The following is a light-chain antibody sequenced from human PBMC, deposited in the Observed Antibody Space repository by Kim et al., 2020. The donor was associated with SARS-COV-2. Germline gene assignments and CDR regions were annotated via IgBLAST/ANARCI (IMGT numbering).Light chain of an antibody. CDR3: QQTNSFPYT. CDR2: DAS. Sequence: SASVGDRVTITCRASQAISSWLAWYQQKPGKAPKLLVYDASTLQDGVPSRFSGSGSGTDFTLIISGLQAEDFATYYCQQTNSFPYTFGQGTKLEIK. J-gene: IGKJ2*01. V-gene: IGKV1-12*01. CDR1: QAISSW.